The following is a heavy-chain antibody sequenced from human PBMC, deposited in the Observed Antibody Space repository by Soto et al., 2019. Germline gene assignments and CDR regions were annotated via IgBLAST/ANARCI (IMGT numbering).Heavy chain of an antibody. CDR3: ARVVDTIMEVARIHYYYSMDV. CDR2: IWYDGSNK. J-gene: IGHJ6*02. V-gene: IGHV3-33*01. Sequence: LRLSCAASGFTFSSYGMHWVRQAPGKGLEWVAVIWYDGSNKYYADSVKGRFTISRDNSKNTAYLQWSSLKASDTAMYYCARVVDTIMEVARIHYYYSMDVWGQGTTVTVSS. D-gene: IGHD5-18*01. CDR1: GFTFSSYG.